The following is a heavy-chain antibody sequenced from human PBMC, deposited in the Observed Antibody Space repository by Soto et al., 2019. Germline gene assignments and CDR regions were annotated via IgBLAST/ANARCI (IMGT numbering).Heavy chain of an antibody. Sequence: QVQLVESGGGVVQPGRSLRLSCAASGFIFTRYAMHWVRQAPGKGLEWVATISYDGNIDYYTDSVKGRFTISRDNSKNTLYLQLNSLRAEDTAVYYCARGISYGGGSYWSVSWGQGTLVTVST. CDR3: ARGISYGGGSYWSVS. D-gene: IGHD3-10*01. J-gene: IGHJ5*02. CDR1: GFIFTRYA. V-gene: IGHV3-30-3*01. CDR2: ISYDGNID.